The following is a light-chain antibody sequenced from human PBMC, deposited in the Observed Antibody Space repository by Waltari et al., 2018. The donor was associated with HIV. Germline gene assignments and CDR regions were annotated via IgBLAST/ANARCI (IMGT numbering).Light chain of an antibody. J-gene: IGLJ2*01. CDR3: QSSDTTASHEL. CDR2: KDT. CDR1: ALSKQY. V-gene: IGLV3-25*03. Sequence: SRDLTQPPSVSVSPGQTARITCSGDALSKQYSYWYQQKAGQAPVLVIFKDTERPSGIPGRFSAASSWTTVTLTITSVEADDEAEYFCQSSDTTASHELFGGGTKLTVL.